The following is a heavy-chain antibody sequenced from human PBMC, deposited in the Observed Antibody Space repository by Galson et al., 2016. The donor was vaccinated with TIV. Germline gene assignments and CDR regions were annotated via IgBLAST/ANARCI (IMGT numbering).Heavy chain of an antibody. CDR2: TLYDGTSK. CDR3: AKDWREYKWFGYFLDN. J-gene: IGHJ4*02. V-gene: IGHV3-30*18. Sequence: SLRLSCAASGFTFSTYGMHWVRQAPGKGLEWVAFTLYDGTSKHYADSVKGRFTGSRDNSKNTLYLQMDILRPEDTAVYYCAKDWREYKWFGYFLDNWGQGTLVTVSS. CDR1: GFTFSTYG. D-gene: IGHD3-10*01.